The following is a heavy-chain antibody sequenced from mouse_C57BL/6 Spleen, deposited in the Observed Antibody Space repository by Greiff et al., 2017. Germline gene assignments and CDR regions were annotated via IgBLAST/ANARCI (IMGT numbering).Heavy chain of an antibody. CDR1: GYTFTDYE. CDR3: TRRNDGYNAMDY. D-gene: IGHD2-3*01. Sequence: QVQLQQSGAELVRPGASVTLSCKASGYTFTDYEMHWVKQTPVHGLEWIGAIDPETGGTAYNQKFKGKAILTADKSSSTAYMELRSLTSEDSAVYDCTRRNDGYNAMDYWGQGTSVTVSS. CDR2: IDPETGGT. V-gene: IGHV1-15*01. J-gene: IGHJ4*01.